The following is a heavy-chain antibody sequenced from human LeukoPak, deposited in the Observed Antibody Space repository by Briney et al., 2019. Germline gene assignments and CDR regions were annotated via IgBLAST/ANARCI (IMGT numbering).Heavy chain of an antibody. CDR1: GFTFSSYW. CDR3: AREAGRTYYYDSSGYYEDY. Sequence: GGSLRLSCAASGFTFSSYWMSWVRQAPGKGLEWVANIKQDGSEKYYVDSVKGRFTISRDNAKNSLYLQMNSLRAEDTAVYYCAREAGRTYYYDSSGYYEDYWGQGTLVTVSS. J-gene: IGHJ4*02. V-gene: IGHV3-7*01. D-gene: IGHD3-22*01. CDR2: IKQDGSEK.